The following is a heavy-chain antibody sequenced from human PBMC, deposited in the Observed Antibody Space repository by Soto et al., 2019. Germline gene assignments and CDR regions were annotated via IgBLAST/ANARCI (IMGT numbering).Heavy chain of an antibody. Sequence: SETLSLTCAVYGGSFSGYYWSWIRQPPGKGLEWIGEINHSGSTNYNPSLKSRVTISVDTSKNQFSLKLSSVTAADTAVYYCASSPDTIIVPAAMKRGNWFDPWGQGTLVTVSS. CDR3: ASSPDTIIVPAAMKRGNWFDP. D-gene: IGHD2-2*01. J-gene: IGHJ5*02. CDR1: GGSFSGYY. CDR2: INHSGST. V-gene: IGHV4-34*01.